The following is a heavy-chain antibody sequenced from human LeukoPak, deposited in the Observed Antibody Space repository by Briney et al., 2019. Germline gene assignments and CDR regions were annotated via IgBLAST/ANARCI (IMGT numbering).Heavy chain of an antibody. V-gene: IGHV3-53*01. CDR1: ELTLSSNY. CDR3: ARRAGSCSHSYDY. CDR2: IYSGGST. Sequence: PGGSLRLSCAASELTLSSNYMSWIRQAPGRGLEWVSFIYSGGSTYYADSVRGRFIISRDNSKNTLYLQMNSLRAEDTAVYYCARRAGSCSHSYDYWGQGTLVTVSS. D-gene: IGHD2-15*01. J-gene: IGHJ4*02.